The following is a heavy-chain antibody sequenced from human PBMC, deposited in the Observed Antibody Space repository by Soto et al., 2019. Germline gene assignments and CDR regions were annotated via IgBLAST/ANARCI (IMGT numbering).Heavy chain of an antibody. D-gene: IGHD6-13*01. J-gene: IGHJ6*02. Sequence: SETLSLTCTVSGGSISSYYWSWIRQPAGKGLEWIGRIYTSGSTNYNPSLKSRVTMSVDTSKNQFSLKLSSVTAADTAVCYCARDFDSSSWYYYYGMDVWGQGTTVTVSS. CDR2: IYTSGST. CDR1: GGSISSYY. CDR3: ARDFDSSSWYYYYGMDV. V-gene: IGHV4-4*07.